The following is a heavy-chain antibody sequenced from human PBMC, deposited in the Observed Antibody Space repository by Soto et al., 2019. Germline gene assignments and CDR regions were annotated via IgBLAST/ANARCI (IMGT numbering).Heavy chain of an antibody. J-gene: IGHJ5*02. Sequence: SETLSLTCTVSGGSISSYYWSWIRQPPGKGLEWIGYIYYSGSTNYNPSLKSRVTTSVDTSKNQFSLKLSSVTAADTAVYYCARPVVAATGGWFEPWGQGTLVTVS. CDR1: GGSISSYY. D-gene: IGHD2-15*01. CDR2: IYYSGST. V-gene: IGHV4-59*01. CDR3: ARPVVAATGGWFEP.